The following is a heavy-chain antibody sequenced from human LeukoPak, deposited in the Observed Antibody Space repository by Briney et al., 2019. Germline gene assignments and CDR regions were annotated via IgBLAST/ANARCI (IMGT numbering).Heavy chain of an antibody. Sequence: ASVKVSCKASGYTFTDYYMHWVRQAPGQGLEWMGWINPNSGGTNYAQKLQGRVTMTTDTSTSTAFMELRSLRSDDTAVYYCARGPRYYGSGPRGVDYWGQGTLVTVSS. CDR2: INPNSGGT. D-gene: IGHD3-10*01. CDR3: ARGPRYYGSGPRGVDY. J-gene: IGHJ4*02. V-gene: IGHV1-2*02. CDR1: GYTFTDYY.